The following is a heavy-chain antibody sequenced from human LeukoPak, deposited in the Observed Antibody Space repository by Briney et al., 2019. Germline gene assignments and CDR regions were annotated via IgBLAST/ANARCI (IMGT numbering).Heavy chain of an antibody. V-gene: IGHV1-2*06. Sequence: ASVKVSCKASGYTFTGYYMHWVRQAPGQGLEWMGRINPNSGGTNYAQKFQGRVTMTRDTSISTAYMELSRLRSDDTAVYYCARGGRYYDSSGYSGSIDHWGQGTLVTVSS. CDR2: INPNSGGT. CDR1: GYTFTGYY. D-gene: IGHD3-22*01. CDR3: ARGGRYYDSSGYSGSIDH. J-gene: IGHJ4*02.